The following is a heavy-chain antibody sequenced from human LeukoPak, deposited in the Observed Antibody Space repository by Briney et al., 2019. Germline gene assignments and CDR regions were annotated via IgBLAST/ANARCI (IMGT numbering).Heavy chain of an antibody. CDR1: GYTFTSYG. V-gene: IGHV1-18*01. J-gene: IGHJ6*02. CDR3: ARAGYYDFWSGGRYYYYGMDV. Sequence: ASVKVSCKASGYTFTSYGISWVRQAPGQGLEWMGWISAYNGNTNSAQKLQGRVTMTTDRSKSKDNMELRRQRSDDTAVYYCARAGYYDFWSGGRYYYYGMDVWGQGTTVTVSS. CDR2: ISAYNGNT. D-gene: IGHD3-3*01.